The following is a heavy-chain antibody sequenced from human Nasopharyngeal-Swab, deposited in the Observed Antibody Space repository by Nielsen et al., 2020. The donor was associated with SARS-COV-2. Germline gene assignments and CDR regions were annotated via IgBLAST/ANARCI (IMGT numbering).Heavy chain of an antibody. CDR2: ISSSGSTI. CDR3: ARDKARYNWNLSLGWYFDL. CDR1: GFTFGSYE. V-gene: IGHV3-48*03. J-gene: IGHJ2*01. D-gene: IGHD1-20*01. Sequence: GESLKISCAASGFTFGSYEMNWVRQAPGKGLEWVSYISSSGSTIYYADSVKGRFTISRDNAKNSLYLQMNSLRAEDTAVYYCARDKARYNWNLSLGWYFDLWGRGTLVTVSS.